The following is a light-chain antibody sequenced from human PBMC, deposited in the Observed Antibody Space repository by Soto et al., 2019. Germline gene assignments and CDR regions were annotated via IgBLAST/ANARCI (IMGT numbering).Light chain of an antibody. V-gene: IGKV1-5*03. Sequence: DIQLTQSPSTLSASVGDRVTITCRASQGIRTWLAWYQQKPGKAPKVLIYKATTLESGVSSRFSGNGYGTEFTLNISSLQPDDFASYYCQQYDAFPWTFCQGTQVE. J-gene: IGKJ1*01. CDR3: QQYDAFPWT. CDR2: KAT. CDR1: QGIRTW.